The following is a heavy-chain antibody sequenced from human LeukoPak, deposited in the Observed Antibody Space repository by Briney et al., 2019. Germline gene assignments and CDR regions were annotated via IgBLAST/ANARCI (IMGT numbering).Heavy chain of an antibody. V-gene: IGHV4-4*08. CDR2: VSQSGTT. Sequence: PSETLSLTCTVSGGSISSYYWSWIRQPPGKGLEWIGSVSQSGTTYYNPSLKSRVTIFVDTSNNQFSLNLNSVTAADTAVYYCARDWGFGDSEDWFAPWGPGTLVTVSS. CDR1: GGSISSYY. CDR3: ARDWGFGDSEDWFAP. J-gene: IGHJ5*02. D-gene: IGHD4-17*01.